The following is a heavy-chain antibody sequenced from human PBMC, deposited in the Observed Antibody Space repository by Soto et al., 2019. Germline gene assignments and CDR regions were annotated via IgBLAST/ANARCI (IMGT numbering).Heavy chain of an antibody. V-gene: IGHV1-69*08. CDR2: IIPILGIA. J-gene: IGHJ6*03. D-gene: IGHD3-16*01. CDR3: AREKGLDYYYYYMDV. Sequence: QVQLVQSGAEVKKPGSSVKVSCKASGGTFSSYTISWVRQAPGQGLEWMGRIIPILGIANYAQKFQGRVTITADKSTSTAYMELSSMRSEDTAVYYCAREKGLDYYYYYMDVWSKGTPVTVSS. CDR1: GGTFSSYT.